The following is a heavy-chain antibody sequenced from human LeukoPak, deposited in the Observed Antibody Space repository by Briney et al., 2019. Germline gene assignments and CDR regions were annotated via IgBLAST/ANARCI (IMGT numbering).Heavy chain of an antibody. CDR3: ARHDNYYGSGSSDY. V-gene: IGHV4-39*01. Sequence: SETLSLTCTVSGGSISSSSYYWGWIRQPPGKGLEWIGSIYYSGSTYYNPSLKSRVTISVDTSKNQFSLKLSSVTAADTAVYYCARHDNYYGSGSSDYWGQGTLVTVSS. CDR1: GGSISSSSYY. J-gene: IGHJ4*02. CDR2: IYYSGST. D-gene: IGHD3-10*01.